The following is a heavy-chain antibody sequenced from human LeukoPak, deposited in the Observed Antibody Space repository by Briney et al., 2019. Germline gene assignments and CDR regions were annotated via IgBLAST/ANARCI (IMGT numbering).Heavy chain of an antibody. J-gene: IGHJ3*02. CDR1: GYTFTGYY. Sequence: ASVKVSCKASGYTFTGYYMHWVRQAPGQGLEWMGWINPNSGGTNYAQKFQGRVTMTRDTSISTAYRELSRLRSDDTAVYYCARVLVWGSYRPNDAFDIWGQGTMVTVSS. V-gene: IGHV1-2*02. CDR3: ARVLVWGSYRPNDAFDI. CDR2: INPNSGGT. D-gene: IGHD3-16*02.